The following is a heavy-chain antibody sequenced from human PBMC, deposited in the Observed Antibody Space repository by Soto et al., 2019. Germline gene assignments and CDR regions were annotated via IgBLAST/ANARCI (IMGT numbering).Heavy chain of an antibody. CDR1: GYTFTGYY. Sequence: QVQLVQSGAEVKKPGASVKVSCKASGYTFTGYYMHWVRQAPGQGLEWMGWINPIFGTANYAQKFQGRVTITADKSTSTAYMELSSLRSEDTAVYYCARVPELEMATTYFDYWGQGTLVTVSS. CDR3: ARVPELEMATTYFDY. CDR2: INPIFGTA. D-gene: IGHD1-1*01. J-gene: IGHJ4*02. V-gene: IGHV1-69*06.